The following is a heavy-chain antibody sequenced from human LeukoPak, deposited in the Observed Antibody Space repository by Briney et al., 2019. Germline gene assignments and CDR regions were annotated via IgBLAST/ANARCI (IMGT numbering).Heavy chain of an antibody. CDR1: GGTFSSYA. D-gene: IGHD2-21*02. Sequence: ASVKVSCKASGGTFSSYAISWVRQAPGQGLEWMGGIIPIFGTANYAQKFQGRVTITADESTSTAYMELSSLRSEDTAVYYCAGIRLAYCGGDCYLYFQHWGQGTLVTVSS. CDR2: IIPIFGTA. J-gene: IGHJ1*01. V-gene: IGHV1-69*13. CDR3: AGIRLAYCGGDCYLYFQH.